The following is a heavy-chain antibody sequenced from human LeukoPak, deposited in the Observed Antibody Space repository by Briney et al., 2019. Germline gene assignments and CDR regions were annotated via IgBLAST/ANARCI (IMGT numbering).Heavy chain of an antibody. CDR1: GFTFSSYA. D-gene: IGHD6-13*01. CDR3: AKGRISGDAGLDY. J-gene: IGHJ4*02. Sequence: GGSLRLSCAASGFTFSSYAMSWVRQAPGKGLEWVSSISGSGGDTCYGDSVKGRFTISRDNSKNTLYLQVNSLRAEDTAVFYCAKGRISGDAGLDYWGQGTLVTVSS. V-gene: IGHV3-23*01. CDR2: ISGSGGDT.